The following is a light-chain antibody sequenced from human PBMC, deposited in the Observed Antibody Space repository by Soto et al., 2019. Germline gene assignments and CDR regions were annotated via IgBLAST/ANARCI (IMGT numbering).Light chain of an antibody. CDR1: SSDVGGYNY. Sequence: QSALTQPASVSGSPGQSITISCTGTSSDVGGYNYVSWYQQHPGKAPKLMIYDVSNRPSGVSNRFSGSKSGNTASLTISGLQAEDEAHYYCSSYTSSSLHVFGTGTKLTVL. CDR3: SSYTSSSLHV. J-gene: IGLJ1*01. CDR2: DVS. V-gene: IGLV2-14*03.